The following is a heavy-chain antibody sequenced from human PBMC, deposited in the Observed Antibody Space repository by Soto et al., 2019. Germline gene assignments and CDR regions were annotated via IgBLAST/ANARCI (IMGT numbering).Heavy chain of an antibody. CDR3: AKDELPHDSSGSHLGH. D-gene: IGHD3-22*01. CDR1: GFTFSIYG. V-gene: IGHV3-30*18. CDR2: ISYDGSNK. Sequence: GGSLRLSCAASGFTFSIYGMHWVRQAPGKGLEWVAVISYDGSNKYYADSVKGRFTISRDNSKNTLYLQMNSLRAEDTAVYYCAKDELPHDSSGSHLGHWGQGTLVNVSS. J-gene: IGHJ4*02.